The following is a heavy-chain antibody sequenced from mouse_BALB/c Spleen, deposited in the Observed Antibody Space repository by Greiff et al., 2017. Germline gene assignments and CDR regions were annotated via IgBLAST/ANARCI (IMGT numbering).Heavy chain of an antibody. CDR3: ARVGGNYDYAMDY. D-gene: IGHD2-1*01. CDR2: IDPANGNT. CDR1: GFNIKDTY. J-gene: IGHJ4*01. Sequence: VHVKQSGAELVKPGASVKLSCTASGFNIKDTYMHWVKQRPEQGLEWIGRIDPANGNTKYDPKFQGKATITADTSSNTAYLQLSSLTSEDTAVYYCARVGGNYDYAMDYWGQGTSVTVSS. V-gene: IGHV14-3*02.